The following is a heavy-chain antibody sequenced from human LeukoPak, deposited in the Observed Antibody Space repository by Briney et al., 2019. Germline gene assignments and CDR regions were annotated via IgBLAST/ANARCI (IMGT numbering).Heavy chain of an antibody. Sequence: GGSLRLSCAVSGFTFSTYWMHWVRQAPGKGLVWVSRIKSDGGTNYADSVKGRFTISRDNAKKTVSLQMNSLRPEDTGVYYCARVPSEIGGYYPEYFRHWGQGTLVTVSS. J-gene: IGHJ1*01. CDR2: IKSDGGT. V-gene: IGHV3-74*01. CDR1: GFTFSTYW. D-gene: IGHD3-22*01. CDR3: ARVPSEIGGYYPEYFRH.